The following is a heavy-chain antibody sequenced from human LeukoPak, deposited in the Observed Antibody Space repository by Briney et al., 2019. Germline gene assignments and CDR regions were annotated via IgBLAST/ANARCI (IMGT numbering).Heavy chain of an antibody. V-gene: IGHV4-34*01. J-gene: IGHJ2*01. CDR1: GGSFSGYY. Sequence: SETLSLTCVVYGGSFSGYYWSWLRQPPGKGLQWIGEINHSGRIDYNPSLKSRVTISVDTSKNQFSLKLSSVTAADTAVYYCASNQLQESYDFWSGADWYFDLWGRGTLVTVSS. CDR3: ASNQLQESYDFWSGADWYFDL. D-gene: IGHD3-3*01. CDR2: INHSGRI.